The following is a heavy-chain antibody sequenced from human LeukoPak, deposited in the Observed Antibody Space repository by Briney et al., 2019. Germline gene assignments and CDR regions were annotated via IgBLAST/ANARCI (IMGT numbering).Heavy chain of an antibody. J-gene: IGHJ5*02. V-gene: IGHV4-61*02. Sequence: SETLSLTCTVSGGSISSGSYYWSWIRQPAGKGLEWIGRIYTSGSTNYNPSLKSRVTISVDTSKNQFSLKLSSVTAADTAVYYCARTANDFWSGYYVYNWFDPWGQGTLVTVSS. CDR1: GGSISSGSYY. D-gene: IGHD3-3*01. CDR3: ARTANDFWSGYYVYNWFDP. CDR2: IYTSGST.